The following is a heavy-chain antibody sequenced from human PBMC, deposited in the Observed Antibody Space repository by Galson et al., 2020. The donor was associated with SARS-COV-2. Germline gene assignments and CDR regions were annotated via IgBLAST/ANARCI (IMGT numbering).Heavy chain of an antibody. Sequence: ASVKVSCKASGYTLTELSMHWVRQAPGKGLEWMGGFDPEDGETIYAQKFQGRVTMTEDTSTDTAYMELSSLRSEDTAVYYCATGPAVTSYNWFDPWGQGTLVTVSS. D-gene: IGHD4-17*01. J-gene: IGHJ5*02. CDR2: FDPEDGET. CDR1: GYTLTELS. V-gene: IGHV1-24*01. CDR3: ATGPAVTSYNWFDP.